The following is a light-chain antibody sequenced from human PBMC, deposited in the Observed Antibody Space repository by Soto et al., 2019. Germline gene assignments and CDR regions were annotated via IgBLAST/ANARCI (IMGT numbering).Light chain of an antibody. CDR2: GAS. J-gene: IGKJ1*01. Sequence: EIVLTQSPGSLSLSPGERATLSSRASQSVSGSYLAWYQQKPGQAPRLLIYGASSRATGIPDRFSGSGSGTDFTLTISRLEPEDFAVYYCQQYGSSPRTFGHGTKVEVK. CDR3: QQYGSSPRT. CDR1: QSVSGSY. V-gene: IGKV3-20*01.